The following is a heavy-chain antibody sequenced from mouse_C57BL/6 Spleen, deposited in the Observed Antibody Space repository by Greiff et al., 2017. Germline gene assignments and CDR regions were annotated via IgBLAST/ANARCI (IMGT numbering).Heavy chain of an antibody. Sequence: EVKLEESGGGLVKPGGSLKLSCAASGFTFSSYTMSWVRQTPEKRLEWVATISGGGGNTYYPDSVKGRFTISRDNAKNTLYLQMSSLRSEDTALYYCAGGYYGSSYVGYYAMDYWGQGTSVTVSS. J-gene: IGHJ4*01. V-gene: IGHV5-9*01. D-gene: IGHD1-1*01. CDR3: AGGYYGSSYVGYYAMDY. CDR2: ISGGGGNT. CDR1: GFTFSSYT.